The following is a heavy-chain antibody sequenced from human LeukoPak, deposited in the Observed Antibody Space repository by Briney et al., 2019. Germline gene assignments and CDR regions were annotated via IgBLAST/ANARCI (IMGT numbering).Heavy chain of an antibody. Sequence: KPSETLSLTCTVSGGSISSGSYYWSWIRQPAGKGLEWIGRIYTSGSTNYNPSLKSRVTISVDTSKNQFSLKLSSVTAADTAVYYCARVGPYGDYDYWGQGTLVTVSS. J-gene: IGHJ4*02. D-gene: IGHD4-17*01. CDR3: ARVGPYGDYDY. CDR2: IYTSGST. V-gene: IGHV4-61*02. CDR1: GGSISSGSYY.